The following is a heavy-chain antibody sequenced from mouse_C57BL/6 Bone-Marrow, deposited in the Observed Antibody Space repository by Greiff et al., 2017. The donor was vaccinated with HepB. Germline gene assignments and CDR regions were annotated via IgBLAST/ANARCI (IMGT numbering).Heavy chain of an antibody. D-gene: IGHD1-1*01. V-gene: IGHV1-7*01. J-gene: IGHJ1*03. CDR2: INPSSGYT. CDR1: GYTFTSYW. Sequence: VQRVESGAELAKPGASVKLSCKASGYTFTSYWMHWVKQRPGQGLEWIGYINPSSGYTKYNQKFKDKATLTADKSSSTAYMQLSSLTYEDSAVYYCARSPLLRLDYWYFDVWGTGTTVTVSS. CDR3: ARSPLLRLDYWYFDV.